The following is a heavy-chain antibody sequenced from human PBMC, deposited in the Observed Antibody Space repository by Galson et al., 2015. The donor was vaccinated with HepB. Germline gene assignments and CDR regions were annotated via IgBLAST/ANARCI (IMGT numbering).Heavy chain of an antibody. V-gene: IGHV1-2*04. CDR2: INPNSGGT. J-gene: IGHJ3*02. CDR1: GYTFTGYY. Sequence: SVKVSCKASGYTFTGYYMHWVRQAPGQGLEWMGWINPNSGGTNYAQKFQGWVTMTRDTSISTAYMELSRLRSDDTAVYYCARTGIAAGVDAFDIWGQGIMVTVSS. CDR3: ARTGIAAGVDAFDI. D-gene: IGHD6-13*01.